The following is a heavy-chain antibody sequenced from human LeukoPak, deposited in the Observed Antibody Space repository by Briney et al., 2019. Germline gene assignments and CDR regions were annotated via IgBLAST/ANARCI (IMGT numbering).Heavy chain of an antibody. V-gene: IGHV1-2*02. Sequence: ASVKVSCKASGYTFTGYYMHWVRQAHGQGPEWIGWINPNSGGTNYAQKFQGRVTMTRDTSISTAYMELSRLRSDDTAVYYCARYSRGDAFDIWGQGTKVTVSS. D-gene: IGHD1-26*01. CDR2: INPNSGGT. CDR1: GYTFTGYY. CDR3: ARYSRGDAFDI. J-gene: IGHJ3*02.